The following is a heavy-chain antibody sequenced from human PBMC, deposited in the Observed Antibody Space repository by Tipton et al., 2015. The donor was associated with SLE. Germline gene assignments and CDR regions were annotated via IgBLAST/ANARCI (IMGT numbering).Heavy chain of an antibody. V-gene: IGHV4-39*01. CDR1: GGSISSSSYY. CDR2: IYYSGST. CDR3: ARLVTSSWYWYFDL. J-gene: IGHJ2*01. D-gene: IGHD6-13*01. Sequence: LRLSCTVSGGSISSSSYYWGWIRQPPGKEPEWIGSIYYSGSTYYTPSLKSRVTTSVDTSKNQFSLKLSSVTAADTAVFYCARLVTSSWYWYFDLWGRGTLVTVSS.